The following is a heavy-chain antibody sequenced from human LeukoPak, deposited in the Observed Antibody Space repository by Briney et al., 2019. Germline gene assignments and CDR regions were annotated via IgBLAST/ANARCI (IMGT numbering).Heavy chain of an antibody. J-gene: IGHJ5*02. CDR2: IYPGDSDT. D-gene: IGHD2-8*02. V-gene: IGHV5-51*01. CDR1: GYYFNTYW. Sequence: GESLKISCKGSGYYFNTYWIAWVRQMPGKGLEWMGIIYPGDSDTKYSPSFQGQVTISVDKSISTAYLQWSSLQASDSAMYYCARGGVGPNWRNWFDPWGQGTLVTVFS. CDR3: ARGGVGPNWRNWFDP.